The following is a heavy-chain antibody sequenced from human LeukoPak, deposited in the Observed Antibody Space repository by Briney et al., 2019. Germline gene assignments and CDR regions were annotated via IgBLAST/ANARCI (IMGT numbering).Heavy chain of an antibody. J-gene: IGHJ5*02. CDR3: ARLVGCGSTNCYSPDNWFDP. V-gene: IGHV1-8*01. Sequence: ASVKVSCTASGYPFNSYDINWVRQATGHGLEWMGWINPNSGSTDSAQKFQGRVTMTANTSIRTAYMGLNNLRSEDTAVYYCARLVGCGSTNCYSPDNWFDPWGQGTLVTVSS. CDR1: GYPFNSYD. D-gene: IGHD2-2*01. CDR2: INPNSGST.